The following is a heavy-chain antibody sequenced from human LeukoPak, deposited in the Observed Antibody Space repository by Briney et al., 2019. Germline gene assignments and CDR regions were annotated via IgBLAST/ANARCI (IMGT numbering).Heavy chain of an antibody. D-gene: IGHD3-22*01. V-gene: IGHV3-21*01. CDR2: ISSSSSYI. CDR3: AREYYHDSSGYQDDAFDI. Sequence: KSGGSLRLSCAASGFTFSSYSMNWVRQAPGKGLEWVSSISSSSSYIYYADSVKGRFTISRDNAKNSLYLQMNSLRAEDTAVYYCAREYYHDSSGYQDDAFDIWGQGTMVTVSS. CDR1: GFTFSSYS. J-gene: IGHJ3*02.